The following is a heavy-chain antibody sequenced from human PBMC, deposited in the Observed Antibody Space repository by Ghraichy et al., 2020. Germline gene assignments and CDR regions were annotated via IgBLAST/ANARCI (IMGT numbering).Heavy chain of an antibody. CDR2: ISGSGGST. J-gene: IGHJ4*02. CDR1: GFTFSSYA. Sequence: GGSLRLSCAASGFTFSSYAMSWVRQAPGKGLEWVSAISGSGGSTYYADSVKGRFTISRDNSKNTLYLQMNSLRAEDTAVYYCAKIPSSSWYHYYFDYWGQGTLVTVSS. D-gene: IGHD6-13*01. V-gene: IGHV3-23*01. CDR3: AKIPSSSWYHYYFDY.